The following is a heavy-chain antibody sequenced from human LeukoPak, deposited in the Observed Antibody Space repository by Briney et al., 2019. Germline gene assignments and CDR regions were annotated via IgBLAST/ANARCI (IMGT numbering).Heavy chain of an antibody. CDR1: GGSISSGGYS. Sequence: NPSETLSLTCTVAGGSISSGGYSWNWIRQYPGKGLEWIGYIHSSGSTYHNPPLRSRVTISVDTSKTQFSLKLSSVTAADTAVYYCARSSPQHEYLLQVWGQGTVVTVSS. V-gene: IGHV4-31*03. CDR2: IHSSGST. J-gene: IGHJ3*01. CDR3: ARSSPQHEYLLQV. D-gene: IGHD2-2*01.